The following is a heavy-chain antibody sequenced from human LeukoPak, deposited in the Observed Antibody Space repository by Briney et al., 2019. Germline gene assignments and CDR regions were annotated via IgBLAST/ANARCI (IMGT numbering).Heavy chain of an antibody. CDR2: IYHSGST. Sequence: KPSETLSLTCTVSGYSISSGYYWGWIRQPPGKGLEWIGSIYHSGSTYYNPSLKSRVTISVDTSKNQFSLKLSSVTAADTAVYYCARDPPGPAYYYDQIEDAFDIWGQGTVVTVSS. CDR1: GYSISSGYY. V-gene: IGHV4-38-2*02. J-gene: IGHJ3*02. D-gene: IGHD3-22*01. CDR3: ARDPPGPAYYYDQIEDAFDI.